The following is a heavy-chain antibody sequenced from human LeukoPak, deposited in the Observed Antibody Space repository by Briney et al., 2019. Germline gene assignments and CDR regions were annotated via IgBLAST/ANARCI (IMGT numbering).Heavy chain of an antibody. CDR2: IYYSGST. D-gene: IGHD3-10*01. CDR1: GGSISSGGYY. CDR3: ARDSEANWFDP. V-gene: IGHV4-31*03. J-gene: IGHJ5*02. Sequence: SETLSLTCTVSGGSISSGGYYWSWIRQHPGKGLEWIGYIYYSGSTYYNPSLKSRVTISVDTSKNQFSLKLSSVTAADTAVYYCARDSEANWFDPWGQGTLVTVSP.